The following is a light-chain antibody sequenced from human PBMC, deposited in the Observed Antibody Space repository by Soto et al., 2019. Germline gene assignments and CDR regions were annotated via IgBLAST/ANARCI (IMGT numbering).Light chain of an antibody. J-gene: IGKJ1*01. CDR3: QQYGNSRWT. CDR1: QSVSSSY. CDR2: GAS. Sequence: EVVLTQSPGTLSLFPGERATLSCRASQSVSSSYLAWYQQKPGQAPRLLIFGASSRATGIPDRFSGSGSGTDFILTISRLEPEDFAVYYCQQYGNSRWTFGQGTKVDI. V-gene: IGKV3-20*01.